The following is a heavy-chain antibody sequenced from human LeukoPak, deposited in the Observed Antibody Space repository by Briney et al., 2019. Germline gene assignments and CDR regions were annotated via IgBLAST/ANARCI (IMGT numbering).Heavy chain of an antibody. V-gene: IGHV3-7*01. CDR2: IRQDESER. CDR1: GFSFSSYW. Sequence: GGSLRLACEGSGFSFSSYWMTWVRQLPEKGPEWVANIRQDESERYFADSVKGRFTISRDNAKNSLYLQMNSLRAEDTAVYYCARGTAAAKIDYWGQGTLVTVSS. D-gene: IGHD6-13*01. CDR3: ARGTAAAKIDY. J-gene: IGHJ4*02.